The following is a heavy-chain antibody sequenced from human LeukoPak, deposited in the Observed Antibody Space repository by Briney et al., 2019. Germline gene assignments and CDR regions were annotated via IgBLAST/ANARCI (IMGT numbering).Heavy chain of an antibody. D-gene: IGHD3-3*01. V-gene: IGHV3-23*01. Sequence: GGSLRLSCAASGFTFSNVWMNWVRQAPGKGLEWVSAISGSGGSTYYADSVKGRFTISRDNSKNTLYLQMNSLRAEDTAVYYCAKYLKAGFLEWLLPFDYWGQGTLVTVSS. CDR2: ISGSGGST. CDR3: AKYLKAGFLEWLLPFDY. J-gene: IGHJ4*02. CDR1: GFTFSNVW.